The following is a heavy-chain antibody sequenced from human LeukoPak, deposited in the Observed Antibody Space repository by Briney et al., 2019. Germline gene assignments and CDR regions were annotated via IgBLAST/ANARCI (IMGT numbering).Heavy chain of an antibody. Sequence: SETLSLTRTVSGGSISSYYWSWIRQPPGKGLEWIGYIYYSGSTKYNPSLKSRVTISVDTSKNQFSLKLSSVTAADTAVYYCARHSENYFYFDYWGQGTLVTVSS. J-gene: IGHJ4*02. CDR2: IYYSGST. D-gene: IGHD1-26*01. V-gene: IGHV4-59*08. CDR1: GGSISSYY. CDR3: ARHSENYFYFDY.